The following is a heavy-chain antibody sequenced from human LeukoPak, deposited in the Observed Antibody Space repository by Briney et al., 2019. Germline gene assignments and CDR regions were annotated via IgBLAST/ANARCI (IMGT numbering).Heavy chain of an antibody. CDR3: SRDRLGGLDL. J-gene: IGHJ5*02. Sequence: GGSLRLSCAASGFTVSTYAINWVRQAPGKGLEWVSSISTMSNYIFYGDSVKGRFTISRDNAKNSVYLQMNSLRPEDTAVYYCSRDRLGGLDLWGQGTLVTVSS. CDR1: GFTVSTYA. V-gene: IGHV3-21*01. CDR2: ISTMSNYI. D-gene: IGHD5-12*01.